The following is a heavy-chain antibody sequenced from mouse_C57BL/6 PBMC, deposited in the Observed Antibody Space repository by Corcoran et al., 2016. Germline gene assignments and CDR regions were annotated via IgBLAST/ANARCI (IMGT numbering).Heavy chain of an antibody. V-gene: IGHV9-3*01. CDR1: GYTFTTYG. J-gene: IGHJ2*01. CDR3: ARQGLITTVVATDY. Sequence: QIQLVQSGPELKKPGETVKISRKASGYTFTTYGMSWVKQAPGKGLKWMGWINTYSGVPTYADDFKGRFAFSLETSASTAYLQINNLKNEDTATYFCARQGLITTVVATDYWGQGTTLTVSS. D-gene: IGHD1-1*01. CDR2: INTYSGVP.